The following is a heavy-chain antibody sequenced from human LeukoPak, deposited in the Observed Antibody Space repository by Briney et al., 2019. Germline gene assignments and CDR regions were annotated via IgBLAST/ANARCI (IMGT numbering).Heavy chain of an antibody. CDR1: GFTFSSYW. Sequence: GGSLRLSCAASGFTFSSYWMSWVRQAPGKGLEWVANIKQDGGEKYYVDSVKGRFTISRDNAKTSLYLQMNSLRAEDTAVYYCARDKVVGATVFDYWGLRTLVTVSS. D-gene: IGHD1-26*01. J-gene: IGHJ4*02. V-gene: IGHV3-7*01. CDR2: IKQDGGEK. CDR3: ARDKVVGATVFDY.